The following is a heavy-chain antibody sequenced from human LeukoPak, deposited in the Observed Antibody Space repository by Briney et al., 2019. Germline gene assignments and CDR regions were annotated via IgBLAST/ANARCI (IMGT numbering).Heavy chain of an antibody. CDR1: GFTVSSNY. Sequence: QPGGSLRLSCAASGFTVSSNYMSWVRQAPGKGLERVSVFYSGGSTYYADSVKGRFTVSRDNSKNTLYLQMNSLRAEDTAVYYCTRVVLMVYAKAFDIWGQGTMVTVPS. D-gene: IGHD2-8*01. CDR2: FYSGGST. V-gene: IGHV3-66*02. J-gene: IGHJ3*02. CDR3: TRVVLMVYAKAFDI.